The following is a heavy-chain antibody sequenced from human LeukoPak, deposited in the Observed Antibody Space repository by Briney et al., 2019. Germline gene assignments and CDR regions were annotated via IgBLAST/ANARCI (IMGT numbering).Heavy chain of an antibody. Sequence: GGSLRLSCAASGFTFSSYSMNWVRQAPGKGLEWVSYISSSSSTIYYADSVKGRFTISRDNAKNSLYLQMNSLRAEDTAVYYCARDIEGDYYDSSGATNDYWGQGTLVTVSS. CDR1: GFTFSSYS. D-gene: IGHD3-22*01. V-gene: IGHV3-48*04. CDR3: ARDIEGDYYDSSGATNDY. J-gene: IGHJ4*02. CDR2: ISSSSSTI.